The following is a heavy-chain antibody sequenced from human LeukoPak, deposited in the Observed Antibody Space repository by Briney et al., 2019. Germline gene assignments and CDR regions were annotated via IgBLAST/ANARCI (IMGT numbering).Heavy chain of an antibody. CDR3: ARGLTSYYYYIDV. D-gene: IGHD2-21*01. V-gene: IGHV4-4*07. CDR1: GDSISIYY. Sequence: PSETLSLTCGVSGDSISIYYWSWLREPGGGGGEGLGRMSASGGSNYNPSLNTPVTMSVDTSKNHVSLKLSSVTAADTAVYYCARGLTSYYYYIDVWGTGTTVTVSS. CDR2: MSASGGS. J-gene: IGHJ6*03.